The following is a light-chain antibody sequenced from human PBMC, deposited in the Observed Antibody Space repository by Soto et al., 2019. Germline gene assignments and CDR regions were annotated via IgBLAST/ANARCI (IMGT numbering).Light chain of an antibody. V-gene: IGLV2-14*01. CDR1: SSDVGGYNY. J-gene: IGLJ1*01. CDR3: SSYASGSTLFV. CDR2: EVT. Sequence: QSVLTEPASVSASPGQSITISCTGTSSDVGGYNYVSWYQQHPGKAPKLLIYEVTDRPSGISNRFSGSKSGNTASLTISGLQAEDEADYYCSSYASGSTLFVFGTGTKVTVL.